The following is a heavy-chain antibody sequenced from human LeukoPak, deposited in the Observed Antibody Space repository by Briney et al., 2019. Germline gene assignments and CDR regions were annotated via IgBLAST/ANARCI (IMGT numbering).Heavy chain of an antibody. D-gene: IGHD2-2*02. CDR3: ARDGTLYTPLDY. J-gene: IGHJ4*02. Sequence: GGSLRLSCAASAFTFGTSGMNWVRQAPGKGLEWVSSISPSGKSIYYADSVKGRFTISRDNAKNSLYLQMNSLRAEDTAVYYCARDGTLYTPLDYWGQGTLVTVSS. CDR1: AFTFGTSG. V-gene: IGHV3-21*01. CDR2: ISPSGKSI.